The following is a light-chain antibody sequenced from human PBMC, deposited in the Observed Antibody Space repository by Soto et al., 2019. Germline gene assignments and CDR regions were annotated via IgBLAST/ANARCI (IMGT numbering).Light chain of an antibody. V-gene: IGKV3-15*01. CDR3: QHYNNWPFT. J-gene: IGKJ2*01. CDR1: QSVSSN. Sequence: EIVMTQSPATQSVSPGERATLSCRASQSVSSNLAWYQQKPGQPPSLLIYGASARATGIPARFSGSGSGTEFTLTISNLQSEGFAVYYCQHYNNWPFTFGQGTKVDIK. CDR2: GAS.